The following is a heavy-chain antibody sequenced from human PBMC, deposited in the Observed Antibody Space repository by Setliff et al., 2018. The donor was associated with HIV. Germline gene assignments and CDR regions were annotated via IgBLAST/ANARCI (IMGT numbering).Heavy chain of an antibody. V-gene: IGHV7-4-1*02. J-gene: IGHJ4*02. CDR3: ARDFGRFGELYSDY. Sequence: GASVKVSCKASGYSFTGYYVNWVRQAPGQGLEWMGMINTNTGNPTYAQGFTGRFVFSLDTSVSTAYLQISSLKAEDTAVYHCARDFGRFGELYSDYWGQGTLVTVSS. CDR2: INTNTGNP. D-gene: IGHD3-10*01. CDR1: GYSFTGYY.